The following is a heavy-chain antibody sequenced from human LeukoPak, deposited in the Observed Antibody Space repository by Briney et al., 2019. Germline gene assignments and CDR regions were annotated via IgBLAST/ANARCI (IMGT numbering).Heavy chain of an antibody. D-gene: IGHD2-15*01. CDR1: GFPFGDYT. J-gene: IGHJ4*02. Sequence: PGRSLRLSCTASGFPFGDYTMSWGRQAPGKGLEWVGFIRSKVSGGTTEYAASVKGRFTISRDDSKNIAYLLMNSLETDDTAVYYCSKGGHFDYWGQGTLVTVSS. CDR3: SKGGHFDY. CDR2: IRSKVSGGTT. V-gene: IGHV3-49*04.